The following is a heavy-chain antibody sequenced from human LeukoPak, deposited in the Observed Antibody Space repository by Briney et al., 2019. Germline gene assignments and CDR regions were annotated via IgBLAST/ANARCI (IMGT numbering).Heavy chain of an antibody. J-gene: IGHJ4*01. Sequence: HGESLKISCKGSGYSFREYWIGWVRQLPGKGLEWMGIIYPDDSDIRYSPSFQGQVTISADKSINTAYLQWSSLKASDTAMYYCAKYYYDRSVGPFDYWGPGSLVTVSS. CDR1: GYSFREYW. V-gene: IGHV5-51*01. CDR3: AKYYYDRSVGPFDY. CDR2: IYPDDSDI. D-gene: IGHD3-22*01.